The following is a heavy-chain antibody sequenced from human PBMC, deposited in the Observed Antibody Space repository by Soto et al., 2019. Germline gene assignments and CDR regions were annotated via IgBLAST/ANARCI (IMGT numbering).Heavy chain of an antibody. V-gene: IGHV3-23*01. D-gene: IGHD3-22*01. J-gene: IGHJ4*02. CDR1: GFTFGSYA. Sequence: LRLSCAASGFTFGSYAVSWVRQAPVKGPEWISSISGSGSTIYYADSVKGRFTISRDNSKNTLYLQMSSLRAEDTAVYYCAKVFYYYDSSGYYYFDYWGQGTLVTVSS. CDR2: ISGSGSTI. CDR3: AKVFYYYDSSGYYYFDY.